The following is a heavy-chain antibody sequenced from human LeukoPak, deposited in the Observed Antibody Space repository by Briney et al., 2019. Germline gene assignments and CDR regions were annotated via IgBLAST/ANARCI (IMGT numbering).Heavy chain of an antibody. CDR3: ARTLGYYDSSGYSLYGMDV. CDR2: VSRSGGAT. Sequence: GSLRLSCAASGFSFTSYAMSWVRQAQGKGLEWVSAVSRSGGATYYADSVKGRFTISRDNSKSTVYLEMNSLRAEDTAVYYCARTLGYYDSSGYSLYGMDVWGQGTTVTVSS. V-gene: IGHV3-23*01. CDR1: GFSFTSYA. J-gene: IGHJ6*02. D-gene: IGHD3-22*01.